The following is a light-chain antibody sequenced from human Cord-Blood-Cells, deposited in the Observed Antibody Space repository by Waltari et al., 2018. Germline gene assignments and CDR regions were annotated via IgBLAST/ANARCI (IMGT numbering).Light chain of an antibody. CDR2: DVS. J-gene: IGLJ2*01. V-gene: IGLV2-11*01. CDR3: CSYAGSYTGV. CDR1: SSDVGGYNY. Sequence: QSALTQPRSVSGSPGQSVTISCTGTSSDVGGYNYVSWYQHHPGKAPKLRIYDVSKRPPGVPDRFSGSKSGNTAFLTISGLQAEDEADYYCCSYAGSYTGVFGGGTKLTVL.